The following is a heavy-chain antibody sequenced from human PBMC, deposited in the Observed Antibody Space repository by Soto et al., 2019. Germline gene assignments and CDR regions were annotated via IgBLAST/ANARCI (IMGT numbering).Heavy chain of an antibody. V-gene: IGHV3-7*01. CDR1: GFTFSNYW. Sequence: PGGSLRLSCAASGFTFSNYWMSWVRQAPGKGLEWVANMKYDGREKYYVDSVKGRFTMSRDNAKNSLSLQMNSLRAEDTAVYYCARLGLEASVAWFDTWGLGTLVTVSS. CDR2: MKYDGREK. CDR3: ARLGLEASVAWFDT. D-gene: IGHD3-3*01. J-gene: IGHJ5*02.